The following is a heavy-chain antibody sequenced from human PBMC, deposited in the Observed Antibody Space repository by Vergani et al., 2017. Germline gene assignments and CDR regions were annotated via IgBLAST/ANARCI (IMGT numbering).Heavy chain of an antibody. Sequence: EVQLVQSGAEVKKPGESLKISCKGSEYSFTSYWIGWVRQMPGKGLEWMGIIYPGDSDTRYSPSFQGQVTISADKSISTAYLQWSSLKASDTAMYYCARHMSVVAASNWFDPWGQGTLVTVSS. V-gene: IGHV5-51*01. CDR3: ARHMSVVAASNWFDP. CDR1: EYSFTSYW. CDR2: IYPGDSDT. D-gene: IGHD2-15*01. J-gene: IGHJ5*02.